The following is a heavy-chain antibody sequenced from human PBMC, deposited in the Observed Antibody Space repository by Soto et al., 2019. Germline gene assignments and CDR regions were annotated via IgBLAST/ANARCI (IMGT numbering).Heavy chain of an antibody. CDR1: GGSISNYY. V-gene: IGHV4-4*07. D-gene: IGHD3-3*01. CDR2: IDNSGSN. CDR3: ARGGQDFWSGPFDY. J-gene: IGHJ4*02. Sequence: SETLSLTCTVSGGSISNYYCNWIRQPAGKGLEWIGRIDNSGSNNYNPSLKSRVTMSADTSRNQFSLKLNSVTAADTAVYYCARGGQDFWSGPFDYWGQGAQVT.